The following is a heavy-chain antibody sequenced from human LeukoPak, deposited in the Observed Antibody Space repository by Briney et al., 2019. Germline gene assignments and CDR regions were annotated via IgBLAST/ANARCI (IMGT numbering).Heavy chain of an antibody. CDR2: IRGSSTTI. D-gene: IGHD2-2*01. J-gene: IGHJ4*02. CDR1: SYTLSTSS. CDR3: ARNARSHWCTDACYGPYFDY. V-gene: IGHV3-48*01. Sequence: PGGSLRLSCAASSYTLSTSSMNWVRQAPGKGLEWVSYIRGSSTTIYYADSVKGRFTVSRDNAQNSLYLQMNNLRAEHNAVYFRARNARSHWCTDACYGPYFDYWGQGTLVTVSS.